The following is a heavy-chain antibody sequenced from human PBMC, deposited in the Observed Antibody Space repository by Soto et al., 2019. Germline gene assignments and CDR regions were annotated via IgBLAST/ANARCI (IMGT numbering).Heavy chain of an antibody. CDR2: IIPILGIA. V-gene: IGHV1-69*04. Sequence: GASVKVSCKASGGTFSSYTISWVRQAPGQGLEWMGRIIPILGIANYAQKFQGRVTITADKSTSTAYMELSSLRSEDTAVYYFARDLRAYSSGWYERGFYFDYWGQGTLVTVSS. J-gene: IGHJ4*02. CDR3: ARDLRAYSSGWYERGFYFDY. CDR1: GGTFSSYT. D-gene: IGHD6-19*01.